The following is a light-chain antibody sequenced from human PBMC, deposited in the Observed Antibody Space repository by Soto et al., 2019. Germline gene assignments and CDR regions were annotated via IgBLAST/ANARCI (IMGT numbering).Light chain of an antibody. CDR1: SSDVGNYNY. V-gene: IGLV2-14*01. CDR2: NVN. J-gene: IGLJ1*01. CDR3: SSFTSSTTYV. Sequence: QSVLTQSASLSGSPGQSITISRTGTSSDVGNYNYVSWYQQHPGEVPKLIIFNVNNRPSGVSNRFSGSKSGNTASLTISGLQAEDEADYYCSSFTSSTTYVFGTGTKVTVL.